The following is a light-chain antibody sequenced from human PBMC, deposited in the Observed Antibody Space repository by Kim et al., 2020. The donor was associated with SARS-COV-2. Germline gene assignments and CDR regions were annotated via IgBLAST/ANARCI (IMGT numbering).Light chain of an antibody. J-gene: IGLJ3*02. CDR1: IWGDKL. CDR2: QVS. CDR3: QAWDSSTARV. V-gene: IGLV3-1*01. Sequence: SPRQTASLTCSGDIWGDKLACWYQQKPGQSPVLVFYQVSKRPSGIPERFSGSNSGNTATLTISGTQAMDEADYYCQAWDSSTARVFGGGTQLTVL.